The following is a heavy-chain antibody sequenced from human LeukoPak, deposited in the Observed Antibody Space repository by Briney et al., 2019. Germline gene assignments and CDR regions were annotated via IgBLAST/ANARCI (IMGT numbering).Heavy chain of an antibody. CDR3: ARDQIAAAEEFDY. J-gene: IGHJ4*02. Sequence: GRSLRLSCAASGFTFSSYWMSWVRQAPGKGLEWVANIKQDGSEKYYVDSVKGRFTISRDNAKNSLYLQMNSLRAEDTAVYYCARDQIAAAEEFDYWGQGTLVTVSS. V-gene: IGHV3-7*01. CDR1: GFTFSSYW. D-gene: IGHD6-13*01. CDR2: IKQDGSEK.